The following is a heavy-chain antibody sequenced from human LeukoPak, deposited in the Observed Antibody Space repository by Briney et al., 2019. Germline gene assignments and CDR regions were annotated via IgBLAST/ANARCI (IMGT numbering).Heavy chain of an antibody. CDR1: GFTFSSYA. CDR3: AKDPSRYYYDSSGPLAY. D-gene: IGHD3-22*01. CDR2: ISGSGGST. Sequence: GGSLRLSCAASGFTFSSYAMSWVRQAPGKGLEWVSAISGSGGSTYYADSVKGRFTISRDNSKNTLYLQMNSLRAEDTAVYYCAKDPSRYYYDSSGPLAYWGQGTLVIVSS. V-gene: IGHV3-23*01. J-gene: IGHJ4*02.